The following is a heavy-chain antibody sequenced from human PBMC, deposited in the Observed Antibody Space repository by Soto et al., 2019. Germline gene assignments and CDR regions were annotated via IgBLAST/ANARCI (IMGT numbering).Heavy chain of an antibody. V-gene: IGHV3-15*07. D-gene: IGHD2-2*01. Sequence: LRLSCAASGFTFSNAWMNWVRQAPGKGLEWVGRIKSKTDGGTTDYAAPVKGRFTISRDDSKNTLYLQMNSLKTEDTAVYYCTTALYCSSTSCPRDYGGQGPLVTVPS. CDR2: IKSKTDGGTT. CDR3: TTALYCSSTSCPRDY. CDR1: GFTFSNAW. J-gene: IGHJ4*02.